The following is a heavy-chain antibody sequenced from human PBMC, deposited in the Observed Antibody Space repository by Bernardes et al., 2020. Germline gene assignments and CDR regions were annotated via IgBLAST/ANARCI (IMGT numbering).Heavy chain of an antibody. CDR3: ARVWWIPGNWLDP. D-gene: IGHD3-16*01. J-gene: IGHJ5*02. CDR2: ITQDGSAR. V-gene: IGHV3-7*01. CDR1: GFTFLRYW. Sequence: GGSLRPSCSASGFTFLRYWMTWVRQAPAKGLEWVARITQDGSARYYVDSVKGRFTISRDNAKNSLSLQMNSVGVEDTAVYYCARVWWIPGNWLDPWGQGTLVTVSS.